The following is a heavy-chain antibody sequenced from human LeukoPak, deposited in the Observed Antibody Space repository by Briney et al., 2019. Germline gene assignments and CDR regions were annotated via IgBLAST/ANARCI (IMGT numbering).Heavy chain of an antibody. J-gene: IGHJ5*02. V-gene: IGHV4-59*12. CDR1: GGSISSYY. D-gene: IGHD3-10*01. CDR3: ARGRRDYYGSGSYPRAFDP. Sequence: SETLSLTCTVSGGSISSYYRSWIRQPPGKGLEWIGYIYYSGSTNYNPSLKSRVTISVDTSKNQFSLKLSSVTAADTAVYYCARGRRDYYGSGSYPRAFDPWGQGTLVTVSS. CDR2: IYYSGST.